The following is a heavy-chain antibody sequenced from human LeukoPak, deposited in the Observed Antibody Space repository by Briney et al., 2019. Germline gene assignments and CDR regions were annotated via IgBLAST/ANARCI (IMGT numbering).Heavy chain of an antibody. J-gene: IGHJ2*01. CDR3: MRDSWYYHDGSFRLHDSFDL. CDR2: SSYDGRHN. Sequence: GGSLRLSCAASGCIFSAFSMRWVRQAPGKGLEWVAVSSYDGRHNYYTDSVKGRFSISKDYYKSTSYLQMYSLRTDDTVVYYWMRDSWYYHDGSFRLHDSFDLWGGGTLVTVSS. CDR1: GCIFSAFS. D-gene: IGHD3-10*01. V-gene: IGHV3-30*14.